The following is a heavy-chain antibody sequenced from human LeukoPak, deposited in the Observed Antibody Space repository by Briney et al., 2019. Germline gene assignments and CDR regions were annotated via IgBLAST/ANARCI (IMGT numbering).Heavy chain of an antibody. D-gene: IGHD6-19*01. Sequence: GGSLRGSCAASGFTFSSYGMHWVRQAPGKGLEWVAVIWYDGSEKYYADSVKGRFTISRDNSKNTLYLQMNSLRAEDTAVYYCARGGTQWLVHDYWGQGTLVTVSS. CDR2: IWYDGSEK. J-gene: IGHJ4*02. V-gene: IGHV3-33*01. CDR3: ARGGTQWLVHDY. CDR1: GFTFSSYG.